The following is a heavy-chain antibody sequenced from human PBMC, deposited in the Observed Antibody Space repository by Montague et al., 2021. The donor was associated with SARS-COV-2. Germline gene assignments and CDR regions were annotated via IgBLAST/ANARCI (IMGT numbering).Heavy chain of an antibody. CDR1: GFTFSNIW. J-gene: IGHJ6*02. D-gene: IGHD4-23*01. V-gene: IGHV3-7*01. Sequence: YQRLSCAASGFTFSNIWMSWVRQAPGKGLEWVANIKPDESEKNYVDSVKGRFSISRDNAKNSLYLQMDNLRAEDTAIYYCAKNGGAHGLDVWGQGTSVSVSS. CDR3: AKNGGAHGLDV. CDR2: IKPDESEK.